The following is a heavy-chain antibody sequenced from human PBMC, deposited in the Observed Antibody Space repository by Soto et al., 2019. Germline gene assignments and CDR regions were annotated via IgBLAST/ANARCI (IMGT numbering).Heavy chain of an antibody. CDR1: GFMFSAYW. D-gene: IGHD2-21*01. J-gene: IGHJ4*02. CDR2: ISGGARDK. CDR3: VREDWPRFDS. Sequence: EVQLVESGGRLVQPGGSLRLSCAASGFMFSAYWMSWVRQDPGKGLEWVATISGGARDKFYVDSEKGRSTISRDNSKNTLHLQMNSLRDEDTAVYYCVREDWPRFDSWGQGTLVSVSS. V-gene: IGHV3-7*01.